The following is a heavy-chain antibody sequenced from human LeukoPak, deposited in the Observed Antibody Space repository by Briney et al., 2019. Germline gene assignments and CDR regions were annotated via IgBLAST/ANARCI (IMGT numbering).Heavy chain of an antibody. CDR1: GGSNSSSSYY. J-gene: IGHJ4*02. CDR3: ARQYTGIDY. D-gene: IGHD2-2*02. CDR2: IYYSGST. V-gene: IGHV4-39*01. Sequence: PSETLSLTCTVSGGSNSSSSYYWGWIRQPPGKGLEWIGSIYYSGSTYYNPSLKSRVTISVDTSKNQFSLKLSSVTATDTAVFYCARQYTGIDYWGQGTLVTVSS.